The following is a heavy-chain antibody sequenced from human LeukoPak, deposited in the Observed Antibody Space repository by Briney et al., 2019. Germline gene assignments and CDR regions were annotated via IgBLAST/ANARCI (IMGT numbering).Heavy chain of an antibody. CDR1: GFTFSSYG. D-gene: IGHD3-16*02. CDR3: ARDTPTELRLGELSLYLGAFDI. V-gene: IGHV3-33*01. J-gene: IGHJ3*02. CDR2: IWYDGSKK. Sequence: GGSLRLSCAASGFTFSSYGMHWVRQAPGKGLEWVAVIWYDGSKKYYADSVTGRFTISRDNSKNTLYLQMNSLRAEDTAVYYCARDTPTELRLGELSLYLGAFDIWGQGTMVTVSS.